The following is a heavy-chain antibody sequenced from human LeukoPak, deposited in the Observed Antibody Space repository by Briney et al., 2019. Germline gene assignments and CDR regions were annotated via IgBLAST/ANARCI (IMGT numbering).Heavy chain of an antibody. Sequence: PGESLRLSCVIYGLTFGDHYVSWIRQAPGKGLDWIAYISNSGTVKNYADSVRGRFTISRDNAKNSLYLQMNSLRAEDTAVYYCAREGDTIKDFDYWGQGTLVTVSS. J-gene: IGHJ4*02. D-gene: IGHD3-3*01. CDR3: AREGDTIKDFDY. CDR1: GLTFGDHY. V-gene: IGHV3-11*06. CDR2: ISNSGTVK.